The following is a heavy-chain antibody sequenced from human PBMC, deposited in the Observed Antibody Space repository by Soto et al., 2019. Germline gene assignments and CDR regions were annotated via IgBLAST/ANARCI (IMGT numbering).Heavy chain of an antibody. CDR3: AKDHLTTTVTTVGY. V-gene: IGHV3-30*18. Sequence: QVQLVESGGGVVQPGRSLRLSCAASGFTFSNYGVSWVRQAPGKALEGVAVISYHGSDKYYADSVKDRLTISREHSKNTLYLQMDNLRAEDTAVYYCAKDHLTTTVTTVGYWGQGTLVTVSS. CDR1: GFTFSNYG. CDR2: ISYHGSDK. D-gene: IGHD4-17*01. J-gene: IGHJ4*02.